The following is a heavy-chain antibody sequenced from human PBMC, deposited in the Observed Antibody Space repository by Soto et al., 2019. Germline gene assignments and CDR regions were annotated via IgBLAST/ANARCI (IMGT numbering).Heavy chain of an antibody. Sequence: QVQLQESGPGLVKPSQTLSLTCTVSGGCISSGGYYWSWIRQHPGKGLEWIGYIYYSGSTYYNPSLKSRVPISVHTSKNQFSLKLSSVTAADTAVYYCARDRGSGSRLFDYWGQGTLVTVSS. CDR2: IYYSGST. CDR1: GGCISSGGYY. CDR3: ARDRGSGSRLFDY. D-gene: IGHD3-10*01. J-gene: IGHJ4*02. V-gene: IGHV4-31*03.